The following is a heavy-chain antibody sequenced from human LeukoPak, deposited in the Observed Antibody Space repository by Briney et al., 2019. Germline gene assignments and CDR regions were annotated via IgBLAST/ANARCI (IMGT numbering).Heavy chain of an antibody. CDR2: IYTSGGT. J-gene: IGHJ4*02. Sequence: SETLSLTCTVSGGSISSYYWGWIRQPAGKGLEWIGRIYTSGGTTYNPSLKSRVTMSVDKSKNQLSLKLSSVTAADTAMYYCARDRPVGDYYGSGSYSLDYWGQGTLVTVSS. CDR3: ARDRPVGDYYGSGSYSLDY. V-gene: IGHV4-4*07. CDR1: GGSISSYY. D-gene: IGHD3-10*01.